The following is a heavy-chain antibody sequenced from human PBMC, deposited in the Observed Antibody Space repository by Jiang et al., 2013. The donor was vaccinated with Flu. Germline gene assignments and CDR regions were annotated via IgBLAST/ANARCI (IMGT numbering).Heavy chain of an antibody. D-gene: IGHD1-26*01. V-gene: IGHV3-21*01. Sequence: EWVSSISSSSSYIYYADSVKGRFTISRDNAKNSLYLQMNSLRAEDTAVYYCARGYSGSQPDYWGQGTLVTVSS. CDR3: ARGYSGSQPDY. J-gene: IGHJ4*02. CDR2: ISSSSSYI.